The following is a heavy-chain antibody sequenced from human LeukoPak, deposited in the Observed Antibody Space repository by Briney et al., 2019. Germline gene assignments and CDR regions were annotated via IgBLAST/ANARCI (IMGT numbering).Heavy chain of an antibody. D-gene: IGHD3-22*01. CDR1: GFTFSSHN. CDR3: ARATSDSSGYPDSDF. Sequence: GGSLRLSCVASGFTFSSHNMNWVRLAPGKGLEWVSYISSSYNTIYYRDSVQGRFIISRDNAKNSLSLQMNSLRAEDSGIYYCARATSDSSGYPDSDFWGQGTLVTVSS. J-gene: IGHJ4*02. CDR2: ISSSYNTI. V-gene: IGHV3-48*03.